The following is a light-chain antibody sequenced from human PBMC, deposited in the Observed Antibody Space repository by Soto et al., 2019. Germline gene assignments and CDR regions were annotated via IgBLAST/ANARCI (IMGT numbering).Light chain of an antibody. CDR2: KAS. J-gene: IGKJ1*01. V-gene: IGKV1-5*03. Sequence: DIQLSQSPSTLAASVGDRVTITCRTSQTIDSSLAWYQQKPGKAPQVLIYKASSLESGVPSRFSGSESGTEFTLTISSLQPDDFATYYCQQYKNYSWTFGQGTKVE. CDR1: QTIDSS. CDR3: QQYKNYSWT.